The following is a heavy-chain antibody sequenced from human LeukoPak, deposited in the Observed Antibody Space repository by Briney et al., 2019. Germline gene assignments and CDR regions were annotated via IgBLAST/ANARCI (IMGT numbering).Heavy chain of an antibody. J-gene: IGHJ6*03. CDR3: ARDSKYCSSTSCYRYYYYMDV. CDR2: IYYSGST. D-gene: IGHD2-2*01. Sequence: PSETLSLTCTVSGGSIGSGGYYWSWIRQHPGKGLEWIGYIYYSGSTYYNPSLKSRVTISVDTSKNQFSLKLSSVTAADTAVYYCARDSKYCSSTSCYRYYYYMDVWGKGTTVTVSS. CDR1: GGSIGSGGYY. V-gene: IGHV4-31*03.